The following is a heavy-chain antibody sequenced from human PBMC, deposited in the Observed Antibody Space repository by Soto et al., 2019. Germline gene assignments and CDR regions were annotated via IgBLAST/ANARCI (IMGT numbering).Heavy chain of an antibody. J-gene: IGHJ4*02. CDR2: IYYSGNT. CDR3: VRYCSTTKCPFDY. D-gene: IGHD2-2*01. CDR1: GGSISSGGSY. Sequence: SETLSLTCTVSGGSISSGGSYWGWIRQPPGKGLEWIGYIYYSGNTYFNPSLKSRVTLSVDTSKNQFSLNLSSVTAADTAVYYCVRYCSTTKCPFDYWDQGTLVTVSS. V-gene: IGHV4-30-4*01.